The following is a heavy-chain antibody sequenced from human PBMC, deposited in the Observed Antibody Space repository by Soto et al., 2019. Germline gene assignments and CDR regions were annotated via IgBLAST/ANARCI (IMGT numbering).Heavy chain of an antibody. CDR1: GFTFSSYA. D-gene: IGHD7-27*01. CDR3: AKAWGIDY. V-gene: IGHV3-30-3*01. Sequence: LRLSCAASGFTFSSYAMHWVRQAPGKGLEWVAVISYDGSNKYYADSVKGRFTISRDNSKNTLYLQMNSLRVEDTAIYYCAKAWGIDYWGQGTLVTVSS. CDR2: ISYDGSNK. J-gene: IGHJ4*02.